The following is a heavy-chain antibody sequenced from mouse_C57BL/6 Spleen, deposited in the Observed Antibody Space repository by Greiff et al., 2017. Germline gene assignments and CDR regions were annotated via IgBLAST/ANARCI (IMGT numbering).Heavy chain of an antibody. CDR3: ARDCSTTVVPYFDY. D-gene: IGHD1-1*01. J-gene: IGHJ2*01. CDR2: IYPRSGNT. Sequence: QVQLQQSGAELARPGASVKLSCKASGYTFTSYGISWVKQRTGQGLEWIGEIYPRSGNTYYNEKFKGKATLTADKSSSTAYMELRSLTSEDSAVYFGARDCSTTVVPYFDYWGQGTTLTVSS. CDR1: GYTFTSYG. V-gene: IGHV1-81*01.